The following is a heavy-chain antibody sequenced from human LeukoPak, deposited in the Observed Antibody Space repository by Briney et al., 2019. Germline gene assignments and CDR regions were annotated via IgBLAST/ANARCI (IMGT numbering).Heavy chain of an antibody. CDR3: AKSRHCSGGSCYLWGSFDL. V-gene: IGHV3-23*01. D-gene: IGHD2-15*01. CDR2: ISDSGDNT. J-gene: IGHJ2*01. Sequence: PGGSLRLSCAASGFTFSSYAMSWVRQAPGKGLEWVSAISDSGDNTYYADSVKGRFTISRDSPKNTLSLQMDSLRAEDTAMYYCAKSRHCSGGSCYLWGSFDLWGRGTLVTVSS. CDR1: GFTFSSYA.